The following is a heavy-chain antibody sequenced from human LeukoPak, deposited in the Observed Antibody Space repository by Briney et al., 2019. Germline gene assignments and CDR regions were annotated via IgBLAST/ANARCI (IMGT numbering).Heavy chain of an antibody. J-gene: IGHJ4*02. Sequence: GGSLRLSCAASGFTFSSYAMSWIRQAPGKGLEWVSAISGSGGSTYYADSVKGRFTISRDNSKNTLYPQMNSLRAEDTAVYYCVGAAPEYYFDYWGQGTLVTVSS. CDR1: GFTFSSYA. V-gene: IGHV3-23*01. D-gene: IGHD4/OR15-4a*01. CDR3: VGAAPEYYFDY. CDR2: ISGSGGST.